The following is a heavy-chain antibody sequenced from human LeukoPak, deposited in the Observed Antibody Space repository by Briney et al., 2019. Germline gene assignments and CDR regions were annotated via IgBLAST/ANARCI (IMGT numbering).Heavy chain of an antibody. Sequence: PSETLSLTCSVSGSSISSSSDYWGWIRQPPGKWLEWIGSIYYSGRTYYNLSLKSRVTMSVGTSKNQFSLKLSSVTAADTAVYYCAICRKFHSDSSGYCNYFDYWGQGTLVTVSS. D-gene: IGHD3-22*01. CDR1: GSSISSSSDY. J-gene: IGHJ4*02. CDR3: AICRKFHSDSSGYCNYFDY. V-gene: IGHV4-39*01. CDR2: IYYSGRT.